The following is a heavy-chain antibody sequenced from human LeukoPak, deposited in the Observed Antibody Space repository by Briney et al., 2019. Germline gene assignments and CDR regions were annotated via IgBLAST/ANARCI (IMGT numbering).Heavy chain of an antibody. CDR1: GGSISSSSYY. V-gene: IGHV4-39*01. CDR2: IYYSGST. J-gene: IGHJ4*02. Sequence: PSETLSLTCSVSGGSISSSSYYWGWIRQPPGKGLEWIGSIYYSGSTYYNPSLKSRVTIPVDTSKNQFSLKLSSVTAADTAVYYCAVAYCGGDCYPNYWGQGTLVTVSS. CDR3: AVAYCGGDCYPNY. D-gene: IGHD2-21*02.